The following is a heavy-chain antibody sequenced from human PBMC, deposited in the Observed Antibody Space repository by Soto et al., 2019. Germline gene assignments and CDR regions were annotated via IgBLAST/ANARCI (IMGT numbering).Heavy chain of an antibody. D-gene: IGHD3-16*01. CDR3: ARMGDVPYYYYGMDV. CDR1: GYTFSTYG. J-gene: IGHJ6*02. V-gene: IGHV1-18*01. Sequence: QVQLVQSGAEVKKPGASVKFSCKASGYTFSTYGISWVRQAPGQGLEWMVWINGYNGNTNYAPKLQGRITMTTDTSTTTAYMELRSLRSDDTDVYYCARMGDVPYYYYGMDVWGQGTTVTVSS. CDR2: INGYNGNT.